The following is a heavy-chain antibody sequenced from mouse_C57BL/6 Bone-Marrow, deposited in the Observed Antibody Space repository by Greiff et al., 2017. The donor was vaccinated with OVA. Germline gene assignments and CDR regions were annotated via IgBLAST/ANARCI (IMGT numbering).Heavy chain of an antibody. CDR2: ISSGGSYT. J-gene: IGHJ2*01. Sequence: DVQLVESGGDLVKPGGSLKLSCAASGFTFSSYGMSWVRQTPDKRLEWVATISSGGSYTYYPDSVKGRFTISRDNAKNTLYLQMSSLKSEDTAMYYCARHNYYYGSPRPDYWGQGTTLTVSS. V-gene: IGHV5-6*01. CDR3: ARHNYYYGSPRPDY. D-gene: IGHD1-1*01. CDR1: GFTFSSYG.